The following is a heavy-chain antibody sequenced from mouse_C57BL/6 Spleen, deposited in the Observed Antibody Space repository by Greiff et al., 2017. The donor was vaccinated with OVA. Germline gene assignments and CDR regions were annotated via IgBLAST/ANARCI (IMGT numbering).Heavy chain of an antibody. J-gene: IGHJ1*03. V-gene: IGHV1-69*01. CDR2: IDPSDSYT. D-gene: IGHD2-1*01. CDR1: GYTFTSYW. Sequence: VQLQQPGAELVMPGASVKLSCKASGYTFTSYWMHWVKQRPGQGLEWIGEIDPSDSYTNYNQKFKGKSTLTVDKSSSTAYMQLSSLTSEDSAVYYCARVGNYWYFDVWGTGTTVTVSS. CDR3: ARVGNYWYFDV.